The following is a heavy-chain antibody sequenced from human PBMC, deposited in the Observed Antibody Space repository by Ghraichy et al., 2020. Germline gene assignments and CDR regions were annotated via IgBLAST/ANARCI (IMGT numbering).Heavy chain of an antibody. CDR2: ITNSSSTI. J-gene: IGHJ5*02. CDR3: ARDPVGVTMANRPNWFDT. D-gene: IGHD3-10*01. CDR1: GFNFSRYS. V-gene: IGHV3-48*01. Sequence: GGSLRLSCAASGFNFSRYSMNWVRQAPGKGLEWVSYITNSSSTIYYADSVKGRFTISRDNAKNSLYLQMNSLRAEDTAVYYCARDPVGVTMANRPNWFDTWGQGTLVTVSS.